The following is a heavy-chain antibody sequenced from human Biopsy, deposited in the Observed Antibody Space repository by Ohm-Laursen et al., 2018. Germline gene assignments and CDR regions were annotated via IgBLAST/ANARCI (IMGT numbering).Heavy chain of an antibody. CDR3: GRVWLWRGYGMDV. J-gene: IGHJ6*02. CDR1: GGSMSDHY. CDR2: IYYTGKT. Sequence: SETLSLTCPVSGGSMSDHYWGWLRQTPGQGLEWLGYIYYTGKTTYNPSLESRITISVDTSKNKFSLQLDSMTAADTAVYYCGRVWLWRGYGMDVWGQGTTVTVSS. D-gene: IGHD6-19*01. V-gene: IGHV4-59*11.